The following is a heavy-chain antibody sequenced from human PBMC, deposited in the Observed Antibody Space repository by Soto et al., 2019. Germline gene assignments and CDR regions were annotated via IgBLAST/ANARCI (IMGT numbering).Heavy chain of an antibody. D-gene: IGHD3-22*01. CDR3: ASLRPTYYDSSGYFWA. V-gene: IGHV4-31*03. J-gene: IGHJ5*02. CDR2: IYYSGST. Sequence: PSETLSLTCTVSGGSISSGGYYWSWIRQHPGKGLEWIGYIYYSGSTYYNPSLKSRVTISVDTSKNQFSLKLSSVTAADTAVYYCASLRPTYYDSSGYFWAWGQGTLVTVSS. CDR1: GGSISSGGYY.